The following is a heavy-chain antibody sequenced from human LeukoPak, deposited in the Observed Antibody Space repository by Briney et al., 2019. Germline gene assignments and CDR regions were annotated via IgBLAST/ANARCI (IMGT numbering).Heavy chain of an antibody. CDR1: GFTFSIYS. D-gene: IGHD5-24*01. J-gene: IGHJ4*02. V-gene: IGHV3-48*04. Sequence: PGGSLRLSCAASGFTFSIYSMNWVRQAPGKGLEWISYITGSSSPIYYADSVKGRFTISRDNAKNTLILQMNSLRVEDTAVYYCARDWVYKIDYWGRGTLVTVSS. CDR3: ARDWVYKIDY. CDR2: ITGSSSPI.